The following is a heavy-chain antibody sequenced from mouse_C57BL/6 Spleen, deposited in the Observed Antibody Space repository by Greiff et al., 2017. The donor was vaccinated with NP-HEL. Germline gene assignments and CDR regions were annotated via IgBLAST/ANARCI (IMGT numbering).Heavy chain of an antibody. CDR1: GFNIKDYY. CDR2: IDPEDGDT. D-gene: IGHD2-5*01. V-gene: IGHV14-1*01. CDR3: TTPIYYSNYGVAWFAY. Sequence: EVQLQQSGAELVRPGASVKLSCTASGFNIKDYYMHWVKQRPEQGLEWIGRIDPEDGDTEYAPKFQGKATMTADTSSNTAYLQLSSLTSEDTAVYYCTTPIYYSNYGVAWFAYWGQGTLVTVSA. J-gene: IGHJ3*01.